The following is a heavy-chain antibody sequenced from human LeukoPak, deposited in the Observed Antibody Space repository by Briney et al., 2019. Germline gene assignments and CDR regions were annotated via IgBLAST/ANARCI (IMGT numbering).Heavy chain of an antibody. CDR2: INHSGST. V-gene: IGHV4-34*01. CDR1: GYSISSGYF. J-gene: IGHJ5*02. CDR3: ARGPPYYDT. D-gene: IGHD3-9*01. Sequence: SETLSLTCNVSGYSISSGYFWSWIRQPPGKGLEWIGEINHSGSTNYNPSLKSRVTISVDTSKNQFSLKLSSVTAADTAVYYCARGPPYYDTWGQGTLVTVSS.